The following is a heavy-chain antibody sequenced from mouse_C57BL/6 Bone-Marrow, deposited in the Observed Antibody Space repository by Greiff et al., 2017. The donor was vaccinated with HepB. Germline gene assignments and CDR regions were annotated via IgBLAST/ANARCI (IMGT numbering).Heavy chain of an antibody. V-gene: IGHV1-61*01. CDR2: IYPSDSET. CDR1: GYTFTSYW. J-gene: IGHJ1*03. Sequence: QVQLQQPGAELVRPGSSVKLSCKASGYTFTSYWMAWVKQRPGQGLEWIGNIYPSDSETHYNQKFKDKATLTVDKSSSTAYMQLSSLTSEDSAVYYCPRGYSWYFDVWGTGTTVPVSS. CDR3: PRGYSWYFDV.